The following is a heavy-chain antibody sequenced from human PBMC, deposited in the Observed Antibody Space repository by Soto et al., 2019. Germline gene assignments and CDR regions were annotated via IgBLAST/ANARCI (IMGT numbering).Heavy chain of an antibody. CDR2: IKQDGSEK. Sequence: GGSLRLSCAASGFTFSSYWMSWVRQAPGKGLEWVANIKQDGSEKYYVDSVKGRFTISRDNAKNSLYLQMNSLRAEDTAVYYCARSVVDSSSGPYYYYYYMDVWGKGTTVTVSS. CDR3: ARSVVDSSSGPYYYYYYMDV. D-gene: IGHD6-19*01. J-gene: IGHJ6*03. V-gene: IGHV3-7*01. CDR1: GFTFSSYW.